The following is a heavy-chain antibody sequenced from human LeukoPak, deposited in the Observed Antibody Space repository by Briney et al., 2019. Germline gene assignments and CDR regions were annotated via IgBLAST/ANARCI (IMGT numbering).Heavy chain of an antibody. D-gene: IGHD1-26*01. CDR3: ARYYQGRIVGATEDYFDY. V-gene: IGHV4-59*01. Sequence: SETLSLTCAVSGGSISSYYWSWIRQPPGKGLEWIGYIYYSGSTNYNPYPKSRVTISVDTSKNQFSLKLSSVTAADTAVYYCARYYQGRIVGATEDYFDYWGQGTLVTVSS. CDR1: GGSISSYY. J-gene: IGHJ4*02. CDR2: IYYSGST.